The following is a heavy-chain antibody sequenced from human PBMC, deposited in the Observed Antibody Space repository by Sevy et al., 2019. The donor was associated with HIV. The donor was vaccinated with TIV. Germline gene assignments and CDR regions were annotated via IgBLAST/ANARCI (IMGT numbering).Heavy chain of an antibody. D-gene: IGHD3-22*01. CDR3: AKGNSGSFDY. CDR2: LKQDESEK. V-gene: IGHV3-7*01. CDR1: GFSFSTYW. Sequence: GGSLRLACAASGFSFSTYWMHWVRRAPGKGLEWVANLKQDESEKDYVASVKGRFTISRDNAKNPVYLEMNSLRPEDTSIYYCAKGNSGSFDYWGQGTLVTVSS. J-gene: IGHJ4*02.